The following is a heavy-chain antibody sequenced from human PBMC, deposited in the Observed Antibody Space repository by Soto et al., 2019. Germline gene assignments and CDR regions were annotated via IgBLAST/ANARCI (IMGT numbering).Heavy chain of an antibody. CDR2: IYPGDSDA. V-gene: IGHV5-51*01. CDR1: GYSFSSFW. D-gene: IGHD6-13*01. Sequence: GESLKISCKGFGYSFSSFWIGWVRQMPGKGLERVAIIYPGDSDARYSPSFQGQVTISADKSINTAYLQWSSLKASDSGMYYCARPSAYSSSWFSYYGMDVWGQGTTVTVSS. CDR3: ARPSAYSSSWFSYYGMDV. J-gene: IGHJ6*02.